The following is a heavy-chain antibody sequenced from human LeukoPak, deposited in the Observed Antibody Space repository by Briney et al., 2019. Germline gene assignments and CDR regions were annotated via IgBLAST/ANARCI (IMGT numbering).Heavy chain of an antibody. Sequence: GGSLRLSCAASGFTFYNYAMNWVRQAPGKGLEWVSSISGSGDIKDYGDSVKGRFTISRDNSKNTVSLQMNSLRADDTAVYYCAKEGAFGGSGALDYWGQGTLVTVSS. D-gene: IGHD6-19*01. CDR1: GFTFYNYA. V-gene: IGHV3-23*01. CDR2: ISGSGDIK. J-gene: IGHJ4*02. CDR3: AKEGAFGGSGALDY.